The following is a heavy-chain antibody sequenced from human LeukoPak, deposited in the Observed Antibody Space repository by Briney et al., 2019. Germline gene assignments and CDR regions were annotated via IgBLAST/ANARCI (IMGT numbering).Heavy chain of an antibody. CDR2: IIPIFGTA. D-gene: IGHD6-13*01. Sequence: SVKVSCKASGGTFSSYAISWVRQAPGQGLEWMGGIIPIFGTANYAQKFQGRVTITTDESTSTAYMELSSLRSEDTAVYYCARGGAAAGNAYDYWGQGTLVTVSS. CDR1: GGTFSSYA. CDR3: ARGGAAAGNAYDY. J-gene: IGHJ4*02. V-gene: IGHV1-69*05.